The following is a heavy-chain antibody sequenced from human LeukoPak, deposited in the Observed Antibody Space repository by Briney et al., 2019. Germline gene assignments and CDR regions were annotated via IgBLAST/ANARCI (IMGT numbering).Heavy chain of an antibody. CDR3: ARTGITPYYYYGMDV. CDR1: GYSFTSYW. Sequence: GESLKISCKGSGYSFTSYWIGWVRQMPGKGLEWMGIIYPGDSDTRYSPSSQGQVTISADKSISTAYLQWSSLKASDTAMYYCARTGITPYYYYGMDVWGQGTTVTVSS. CDR2: IYPGDSDT. V-gene: IGHV5-51*01. D-gene: IGHD1-7*01. J-gene: IGHJ6*02.